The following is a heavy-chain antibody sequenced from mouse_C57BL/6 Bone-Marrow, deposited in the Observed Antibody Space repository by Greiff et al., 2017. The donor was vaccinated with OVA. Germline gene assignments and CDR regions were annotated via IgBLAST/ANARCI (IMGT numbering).Heavy chain of an antibody. CDR3: ARGHYGYDGVFDY. J-gene: IGHJ2*01. D-gene: IGHD2-2*01. Sequence: QVQLQQSGPELVKPGASVKISCKASGYSFTSYYIHWVKQRPGQGLEWIGWIYPGSGNTKYNEKFKGKATLTADTSSSTAYMQLSSLTSEDSAVYYCARGHYGYDGVFDYWGQGTTLTVSS. V-gene: IGHV1-66*01. CDR1: GYSFTSYY. CDR2: IYPGSGNT.